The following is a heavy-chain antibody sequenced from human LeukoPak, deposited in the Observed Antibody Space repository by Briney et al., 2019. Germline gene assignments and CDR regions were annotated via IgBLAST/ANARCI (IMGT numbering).Heavy chain of an antibody. D-gene: IGHD3-16*02. J-gene: IGHJ3*02. V-gene: IGHV4-61*02. Sequence: SETLSLTCTVSGDSISSGDYYWSWIRQPAGKGLEWIGRISSSGSTNYNPSLKSRVTISVDTSKNQFSLKLSSVTAADTAVYYCARWGYDYVWGSYRYAFDIWGQGTMVTVSS. CDR2: ISSSGST. CDR3: ARWGYDYVWGSYRYAFDI. CDR1: GDSISSGDYY.